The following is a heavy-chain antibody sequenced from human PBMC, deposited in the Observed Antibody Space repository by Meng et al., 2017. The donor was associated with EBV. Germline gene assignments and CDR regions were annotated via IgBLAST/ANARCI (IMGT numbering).Heavy chain of an antibody. CDR3: ARDRGGYYDSSGYYAD. V-gene: IGHV4-4*02. Sequence: QVQLQESGPGLVKPSGXLSLTCDVSGGSISSSNWWSWVRQPPGKGLEWGGEIYHSGSTNYNPSLKSRVTISVDKSKNQFSLKLSSVTAADTAVYYCARDRGGYYDSSGYYADWGQGTLVTVSS. J-gene: IGHJ4*02. D-gene: IGHD3-22*01. CDR2: IYHSGST. CDR1: GGSISSSNW.